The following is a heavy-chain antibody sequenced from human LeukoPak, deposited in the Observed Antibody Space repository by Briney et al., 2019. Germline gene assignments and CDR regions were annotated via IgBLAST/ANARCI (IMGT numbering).Heavy chain of an antibody. Sequence: PGGSLRLSCAASGFTFNNYWMHWVRQAAGKGLVWVSRINSDGSYPNYADSVKGRFTIFRDNAKNTLYLQMNSLRAEDTAAYYCVRDGDAFNFDYWGQGTLVTVSS. CDR1: GFTFNNYW. V-gene: IGHV3-74*01. J-gene: IGHJ4*02. CDR2: INSDGSYP. D-gene: IGHD5-24*01. CDR3: VRDGDAFNFDY.